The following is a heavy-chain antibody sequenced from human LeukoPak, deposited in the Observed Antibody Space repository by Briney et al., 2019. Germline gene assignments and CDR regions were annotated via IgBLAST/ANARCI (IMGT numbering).Heavy chain of an antibody. CDR1: GFTFSSYS. CDR3: ARAQPLGSGPPESDI. D-gene: IGHD3-16*01. CDR2: ISSSSSYI. J-gene: IGHJ3*02. V-gene: IGHV3-21*01. Sequence: PGGSLRLSCAASGFTFSSYSTNWVRQAPGKGLEWVSSISSSSSYIYYADSVKGRFTISRDNAKNSLYLQMNSLRAEDTAVYYCARAQPLGSGPPESDIWGQGTMVTVSS.